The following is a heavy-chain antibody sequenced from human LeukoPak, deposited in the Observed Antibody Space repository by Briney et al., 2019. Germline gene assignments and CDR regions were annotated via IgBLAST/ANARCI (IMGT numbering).Heavy chain of an antibody. CDR2: ISGDGSST. CDR1: GFTFSNYA. D-gene: IGHD6-19*01. J-gene: IGHJ4*02. V-gene: IGHV3-43*02. CDR3: AKDAYSSGWYYFDS. Sequence: GGSLRLSCAASGFTFSNYAMSWVRQAPGKGLEWVSLISGDGSSTYYADSVKGRFTISRDNSKNSLYLQMNSLRTEDTALYYCAKDAYSSGWYYFDSWGQGTLVTVSS.